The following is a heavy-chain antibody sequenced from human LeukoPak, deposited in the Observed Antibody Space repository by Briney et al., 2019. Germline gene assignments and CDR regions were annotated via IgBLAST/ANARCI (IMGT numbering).Heavy chain of an antibody. D-gene: IGHD6-6*01. CDR2: IYYSGST. CDR3: ASEGNPSPFDH. CDR1: GGSIKSSDYY. J-gene: IGHJ4*02. Sequence: SETLSLTCTLSGGSIKSSDYYWAWLRQSPGKGLEWIGTIYYSGSTYYNTSLKSRLTFSVDTSNNHFSLSLASVTASDTGLYFCASEGNPSPFDHWGQGILVTVSS. V-gene: IGHV4-39*02.